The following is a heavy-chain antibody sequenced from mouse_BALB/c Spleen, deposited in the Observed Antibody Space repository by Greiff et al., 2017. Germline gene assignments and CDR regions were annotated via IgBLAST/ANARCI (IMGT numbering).Heavy chain of an antibody. CDR1: GFTFSSFG. V-gene: IGHV5-17*02. J-gene: IGHJ4*01. Sequence: DVKLVESGGGLVQPGGSRKLSCAASGFTFSSFGMHWVRQAPEKGLEWVAYISSGSSTIYYADTVKGRFTISRDNPKNTLFLQMTSLRSEDTAMYYCARWGYDYDGYYAMDYWGQGTSVTVSS. CDR3: ARWGYDYDGYYAMDY. CDR2: ISSGSSTI. D-gene: IGHD2-4*01.